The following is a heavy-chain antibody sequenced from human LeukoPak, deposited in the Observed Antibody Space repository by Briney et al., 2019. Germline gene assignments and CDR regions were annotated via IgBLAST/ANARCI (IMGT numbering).Heavy chain of an antibody. CDR2: INPNSGGT. J-gene: IGHJ4*02. Sequence: ASVKVSCKASGYTFTGYYMHWVRQAPGQGLEWMGWINPNSGGTNYAQKFQGRVTMTRDTSISTAYMELSRLRSDDTAVYYCARADCSSTSCYGVPIDYWGQGTLVTVSS. CDR3: ARADCSSTSCYGVPIDY. CDR1: GYTFTGYY. D-gene: IGHD2-2*01. V-gene: IGHV1-2*02.